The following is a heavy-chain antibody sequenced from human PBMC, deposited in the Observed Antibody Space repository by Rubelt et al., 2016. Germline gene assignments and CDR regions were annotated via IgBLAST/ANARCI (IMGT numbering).Heavy chain of an antibody. Sequence: QVQLVQSGAEVKRPGASVKVSCKASGYPFATYAMHWVRQAPGQRLEWMGWIDAGNGDTKYSINLQGRFTFTRDTSAGTAYMELSSLRSEDSAVYYCARFALPAVTTAYYYYALDVWGQGTTVTVSS. J-gene: IGHJ6*02. CDR1: GYPFATYA. V-gene: IGHV1-3*01. D-gene: IGHD4-17*01. CDR3: ARFALPAVTTAYYYYALDV. CDR2: IDAGNGDT.